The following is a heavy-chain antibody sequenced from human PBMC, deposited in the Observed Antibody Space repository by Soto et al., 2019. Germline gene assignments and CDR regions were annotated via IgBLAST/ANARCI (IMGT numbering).Heavy chain of an antibody. CDR2: VYYSGNT. Sequence: SETLSLTCTVSGVSISSINFYWGWIRQPPGKGLEWIGNVYYSGNTYFNPSLKSRVTISVDTSKNHFSLKLSSVTAADTAVYYWPRLPGLVDDRGQGTRVSVFS. CDR3: PRLPGLVDD. J-gene: IGHJ4*02. D-gene: IGHD3-9*01. CDR1: GVSISSINFY. V-gene: IGHV4-39*02.